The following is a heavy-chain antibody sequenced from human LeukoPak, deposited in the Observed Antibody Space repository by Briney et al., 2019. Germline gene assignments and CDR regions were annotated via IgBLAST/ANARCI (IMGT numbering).Heavy chain of an antibody. CDR3: ARASASWHYAFDL. CDR2: MYPGDSDT. D-gene: IGHD2-2*01. V-gene: IGHV5-51*01. J-gene: IGHJ3*01. Sequence: GESLKISCKGFGFSFTSYWIGWVRQRPGKGLEWMGFMYPGDSDTRYSPSFQGQVTISAGKSISTAYLQWSSLKASDTAIYYCARASASWHYAFDLWGQGTVVTVSS. CDR1: GFSFTSYW.